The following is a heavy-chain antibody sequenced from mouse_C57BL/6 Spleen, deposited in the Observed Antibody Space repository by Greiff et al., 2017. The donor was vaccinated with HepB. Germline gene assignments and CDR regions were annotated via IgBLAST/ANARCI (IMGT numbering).Heavy chain of an antibody. V-gene: IGHV1-4*01. J-gene: IGHJ1*03. CDR3: VYGSSHWYFDV. Sequence: QVQLKESGAELARPGASVKMSCKASGYTFTSYTMHWVKQRPGQGLEWIGYINPSSGYTKYNQKFKDKATLTADKSSSTAYMQLSSLTSEDSAVYYCVYGSSHWYFDVWGTGTTVTVSS. D-gene: IGHD1-1*01. CDR2: INPSSGYT. CDR1: GYTFTSYT.